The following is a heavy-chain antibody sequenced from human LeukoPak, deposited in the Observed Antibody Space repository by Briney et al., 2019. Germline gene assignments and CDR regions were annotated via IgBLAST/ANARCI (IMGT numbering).Heavy chain of an antibody. Sequence: GESLKISCKGSGYSFTSYWIGWVRQMPGKGLECMGIIYPGDSDTRYSPSFQGQVTISADKSISTAYLQWSSLKASDTAMYYCARVPLYQLLKYYFDYWGQGTLVTVSS. V-gene: IGHV5-51*01. J-gene: IGHJ4*02. D-gene: IGHD2-2*01. CDR2: IYPGDSDT. CDR3: ARVPLYQLLKYYFDY. CDR1: GYSFTSYW.